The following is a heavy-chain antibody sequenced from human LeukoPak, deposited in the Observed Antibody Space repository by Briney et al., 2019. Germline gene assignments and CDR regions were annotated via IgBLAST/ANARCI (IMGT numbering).Heavy chain of an antibody. CDR1: GYSISSGYY. J-gene: IGHJ5*02. CDR3: ARDHFGVVIKSFDP. CDR2: IYHSGST. D-gene: IGHD3-3*01. Sequence: PSETLSLTCTVSGYSISSGYYWGWIRQPPGKGLEWIGSIYHSGSTYYTPSLKSRVTISEDTSKNQFSLKLSSVTAADTAVYYCARDHFGVVIKSFDPWGQGTLVTVSS. V-gene: IGHV4-38-2*02.